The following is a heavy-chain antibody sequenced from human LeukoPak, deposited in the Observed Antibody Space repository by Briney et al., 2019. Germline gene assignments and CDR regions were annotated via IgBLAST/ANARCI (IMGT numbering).Heavy chain of an antibody. Sequence: TSETLSLTCTVSGYSISSYYWSWIRQPPGKGLEWIGYIYYSGSTNYNPSLKSRVTISVDTSKNQFSLKLSSVTAADTAVYYCASSDYGDYGYYGMDVWGQGTTVTVSS. CDR1: GYSISSYY. J-gene: IGHJ6*02. CDR2: IYYSGST. CDR3: ASSDYGDYGYYGMDV. V-gene: IGHV4-59*08. D-gene: IGHD4-17*01.